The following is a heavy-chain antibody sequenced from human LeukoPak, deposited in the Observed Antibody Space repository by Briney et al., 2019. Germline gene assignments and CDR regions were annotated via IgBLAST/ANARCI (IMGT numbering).Heavy chain of an antibody. CDR1: GGSISSSNYY. J-gene: IGHJ4*02. CDR2: IYYSGST. Sequence: SETLSLTCTVSGGSISSSNYYWGWIRQPPGKGLEGIGSIYYSGSTYYNPSLKSRVTISVDTSKNQFSLKLSSVTAADTAVYYCARRTRAWSGYYGGFDYWGQGTLVTVSS. CDR3: ARRTRAWSGYYGGFDY. V-gene: IGHV4-39*01. D-gene: IGHD3-3*01.